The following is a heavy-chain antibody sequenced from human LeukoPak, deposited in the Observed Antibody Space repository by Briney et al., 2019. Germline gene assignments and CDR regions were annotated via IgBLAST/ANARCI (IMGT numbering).Heavy chain of an antibody. V-gene: IGHV4-59*01. D-gene: IGHD3-22*01. CDR2: IYYSGNS. J-gene: IGHJ5*02. CDR1: GGSISTYY. Sequence: SETLSLTCTVSGGSISTYYWSWIRQPPGKGLEWFGYIYYSGNSNYNPSLKSRVTISVDTSKNQFSLKLSSVTAADTAVYYCAGLGASGNGYLSWFDPWGQGTLVTVSS. CDR3: AGLGASGNGYLSWFDP.